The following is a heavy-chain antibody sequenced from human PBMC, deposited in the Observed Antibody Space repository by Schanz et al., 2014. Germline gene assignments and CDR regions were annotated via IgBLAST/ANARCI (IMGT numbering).Heavy chain of an antibody. CDR1: GFTFSDYY. Sequence: QVQLVESGGGLVKPGGSLRLSCAASGFTFSDYYMSWIRQAPGKGLEWVSYISGTTTYTNYADSVKGRFSISRDNAKNSLFLQMNRLRAEDTALYYCAIIGVMVAVAGTRADYWGQGTLVTVSS. V-gene: IGHV3-11*06. CDR3: AIIGVMVAVAGTRADY. J-gene: IGHJ4*02. D-gene: IGHD6-19*01. CDR2: ISGTTTYT.